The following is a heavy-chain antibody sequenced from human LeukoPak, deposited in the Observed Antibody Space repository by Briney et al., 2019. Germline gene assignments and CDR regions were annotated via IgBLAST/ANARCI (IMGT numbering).Heavy chain of an antibody. Sequence: GGSLRLSCAASGFTFSSYDMSWVRQAPGKGLEWVSLISGSGGNTYYADSVKGRSTISRDNSKNTLYLQMNSLRAEDTAVYYCAKIRDCTNGVCPEWFDPWGQGTLVTVSS. CDR2: ISGSGGNT. J-gene: IGHJ5*02. D-gene: IGHD2-8*01. CDR3: AKIRDCTNGVCPEWFDP. V-gene: IGHV3-23*01. CDR1: GFTFSSYD.